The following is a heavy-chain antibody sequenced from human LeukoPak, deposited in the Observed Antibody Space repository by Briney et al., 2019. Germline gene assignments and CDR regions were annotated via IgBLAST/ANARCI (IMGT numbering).Heavy chain of an antibody. J-gene: IGHJ3*02. CDR3: AKDLMIVVGMPDAFDI. CDR2: ISSSSSYI. V-gene: IGHV3-21*04. Sequence: PGGSLRLSCAASGFTFSSYSMNWVRQAPGKGLEWVSSISSSSSYIYYADSVKGRFTISRDNSKNTLYLQMNSLRAEDTAVYYCAKDLMIVVGMPDAFDIWGQGTMVTVS. CDR1: GFTFSSYS. D-gene: IGHD3-22*01.